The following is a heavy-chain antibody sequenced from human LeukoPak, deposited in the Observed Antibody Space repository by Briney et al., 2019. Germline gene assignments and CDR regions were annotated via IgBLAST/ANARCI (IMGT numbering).Heavy chain of an antibody. D-gene: IGHD3-3*01. J-gene: IGHJ4*02. Sequence: SETLSLTCVVSGASISNYYWSWIRQPPGKGLEWIGYIYYSGSTKYNPSLKSRVTISIDTSKNQFSLKLSSVTAADTAVYFCARRDFWSGYFDSWGQGTLVTVSS. CDR2: IYYSGST. CDR1: GASISNYY. V-gene: IGHV4-59*01. CDR3: ARRDFWSGYFDS.